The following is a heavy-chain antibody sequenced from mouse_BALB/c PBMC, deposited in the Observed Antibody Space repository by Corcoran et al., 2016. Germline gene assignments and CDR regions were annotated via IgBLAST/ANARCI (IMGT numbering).Heavy chain of an antibody. Sequence: EVQLQQSGAELVKPGASVKLSCTASGFNIKDTYMHWVKQRPEQGLEWIGRIDPANGNTKYDPKFQGKATITADTSSNTAYLQLSSLTSEDTAVYYCARISYGNYDAMDYWGQGTSVTVSS. CDR2: IDPANGNT. CDR3: ARISYGNYDAMDY. V-gene: IGHV14-3*02. CDR1: GFNIKDTY. J-gene: IGHJ4*01. D-gene: IGHD2-1*01.